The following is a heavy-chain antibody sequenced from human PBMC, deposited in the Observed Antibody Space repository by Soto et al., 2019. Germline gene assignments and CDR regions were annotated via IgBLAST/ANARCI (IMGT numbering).Heavy chain of an antibody. V-gene: IGHV5-51*01. CDR3: ARPKGQLYGMDV. J-gene: IGHJ6*02. CDR2: IYPEDSDT. Sequence: GASLKISCKGSGYSVCTYWSGWVRQMPGKGLEWMGIIYPEDSDTTYSPSFQGRVTISADKSIGTAYLQWSSLKASDTAMYYCARPKGQLYGMDVWGQGTTVTVSS. CDR1: GYSVCTYW. D-gene: IGHD6-13*01.